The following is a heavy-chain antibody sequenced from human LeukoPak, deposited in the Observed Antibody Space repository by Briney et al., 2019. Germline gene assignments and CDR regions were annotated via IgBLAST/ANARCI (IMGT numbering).Heavy chain of an antibody. D-gene: IGHD5-24*01. J-gene: IGHJ6*03. V-gene: IGHV3-9*01. CDR1: GFTFDDYA. Sequence: PGGSLRLSCAASGFTFDDYAMHWVRRAPGKGLEWVSGISWNSGSIGYADSVKGRFTISRDNAKNSLYLQMNSLRAEDAAVYYCAREARSEMATISLPYYMDVWGKGTTVTVSS. CDR2: ISWNSGSI. CDR3: AREARSEMATISLPYYMDV.